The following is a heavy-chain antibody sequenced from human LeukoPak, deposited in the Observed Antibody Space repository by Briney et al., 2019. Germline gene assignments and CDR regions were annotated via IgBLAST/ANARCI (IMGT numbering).Heavy chain of an antibody. V-gene: IGHV4-59*01. D-gene: IGHD4-23*01. CDR1: GGSISDYY. CDR2: IFLTGTT. Sequence: PSETLSLTCSFSGGSISDYYWSWIRQPPVKGLEWIGHIFLTGTTDYNPSLKSRVIISVDTSKKQFSLKLSSLTAADTAVYYCARLRWQPVGPYFDDWGQGTLVTVSS. J-gene: IGHJ4*02. CDR3: ARLRWQPVGPYFDD.